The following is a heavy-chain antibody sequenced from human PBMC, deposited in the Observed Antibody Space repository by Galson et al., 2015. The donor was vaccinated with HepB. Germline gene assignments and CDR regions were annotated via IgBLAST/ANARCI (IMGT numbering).Heavy chain of an antibody. CDR2: ISSSSSTI. J-gene: IGHJ4*02. Sequence: SLRLSCAASGFTFSSYSMNWVRQAPGKGLEWVSYISSSSSTIYYADSVKGRFTISRDNAKNSLYLQMNSLRDEDTAVYYCARDSCRGGLARSPLWGQGTLVTVSS. CDR3: ARDSCRGGLARSPL. V-gene: IGHV3-48*02. CDR1: GFTFSSYS. D-gene: IGHD6-13*01.